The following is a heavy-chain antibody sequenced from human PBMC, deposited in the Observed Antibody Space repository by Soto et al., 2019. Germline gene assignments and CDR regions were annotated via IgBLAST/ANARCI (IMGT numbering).Heavy chain of an antibody. V-gene: IGHV3-53*04. D-gene: IGHD6-19*01. CDR2: IYSGGST. CDR1: GFTVSSNY. J-gene: IGHJ6*02. Sequence: GSLRLSCAASGFTVSSNYMSWVRQAPGKGLEWVSVIYSGGSTYYADSVKGRFTISRHNSKNTLYLQMNSLRAEDTDVYYCARDTVAGYGIATYYGMDVWGQGTTVTVSS. CDR3: ARDTVAGYGIATYYGMDV.